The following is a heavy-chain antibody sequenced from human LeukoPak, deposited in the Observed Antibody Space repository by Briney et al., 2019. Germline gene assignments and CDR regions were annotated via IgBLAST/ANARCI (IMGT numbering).Heavy chain of an antibody. J-gene: IGHJ4*02. V-gene: IGHV3-23*01. CDR3: AKDSQVIINFHFES. CDR1: GFSFSSFA. CDR2: ISFAAVTT. D-gene: IGHD5-24*01. Sequence: PGGSLRLSCTASGFSFSSFAMSWVRQAPGKGLEWVSSISFAAVTTYYADSVKGRFTTSRDNSKNTLYLQMNNLRAEDTAVYFCAKDSQVIINFHFESWGQGTLVTVSS.